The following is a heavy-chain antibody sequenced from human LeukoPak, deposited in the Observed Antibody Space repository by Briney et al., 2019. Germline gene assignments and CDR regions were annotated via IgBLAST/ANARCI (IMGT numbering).Heavy chain of an antibody. V-gene: IGHV5-51*01. J-gene: IGHJ3*02. D-gene: IGHD5-18*01. CDR2: IYPGDSDT. CDR3: ASEGRGYSYSYAFDI. Sequence: GESLKISCKGSGYSFTRYWIGWVRQMPGKGLEWMGIIYPGDSDTRYSPSFQGQVTISADKSISTAYLQWSSLKASDTAMYYCASEGRGYSYSYAFDIWGQGTMVTASS. CDR1: GYSFTRYW.